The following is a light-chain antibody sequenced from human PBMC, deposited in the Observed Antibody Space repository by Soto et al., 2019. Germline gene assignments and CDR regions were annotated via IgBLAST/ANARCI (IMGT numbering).Light chain of an antibody. CDR1: QSISSW. CDR2: KAS. CDR3: QQYNSYPYT. V-gene: IGKV1-5*03. J-gene: IGKJ2*01. Sequence: DIQMTQSPSTLSASVGDRVTITCRASQSISSWLAWYQQKPGKAPKLLIYKASSLESGVTSRFSGSGSRTEFSLTISSQQPDHFATYYCQQYNSYPYTFGQGTKLEIK.